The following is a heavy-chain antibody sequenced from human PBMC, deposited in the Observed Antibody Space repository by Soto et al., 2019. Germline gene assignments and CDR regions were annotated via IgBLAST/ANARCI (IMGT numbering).Heavy chain of an antibody. Sequence: ASVKVSCKASGYTFTSYGISWVRQAPGQGLERMGWISAYKGNTNYAQKLQGRVTMTTDTSTSTAYMELRSLRSDDTAVYYCASVLSWASYYDLGYHPFDIWGQGTMVTLS. V-gene: IGHV1-18*01. CDR3: ASVLSWASYYDLGYHPFDI. J-gene: IGHJ3*02. CDR1: GYTFTSYG. D-gene: IGHD3-3*01. CDR2: ISAYKGNT.